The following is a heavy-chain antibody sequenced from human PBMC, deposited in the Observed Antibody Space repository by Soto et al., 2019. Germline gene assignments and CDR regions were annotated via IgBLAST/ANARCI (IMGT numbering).Heavy chain of an antibody. CDR2: IYYSGST. Sequence: SETLSLTCTVSGGYISSSSYYWGWIRQPPGKGLEWIGSIYYSGSTYYNPSLKSRVTISVDTSKNQFSMKLSSVTAADTAVYYCASPKIAFYNWFDPWGQGTLVTVSS. CDR1: GGYISSSSYY. CDR3: ASPKIAFYNWFDP. V-gene: IGHV4-39*01. D-gene: IGHD3-3*02. J-gene: IGHJ5*02.